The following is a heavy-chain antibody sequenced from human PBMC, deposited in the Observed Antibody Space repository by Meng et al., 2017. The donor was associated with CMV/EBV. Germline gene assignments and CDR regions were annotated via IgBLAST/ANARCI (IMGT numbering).Heavy chain of an antibody. J-gene: IGHJ6*02. CDR3: ARDSRDYDFWSGRRRYYYYGMDV. V-gene: IGHV3-21*01. CDR1: GFTFSSYG. D-gene: IGHD3-3*01. Sequence: GGSLRLSCAASGFTFSSYGMNWVRQAPGKGLEWVSSISSSSSYIYYADSVKGRFTISRDNAKNSLYLQMNSLRAEDTAVYYCARDSRDYDFWSGRRRYYYYGMDVWGQGTTVTVSS. CDR2: ISSSSSYI.